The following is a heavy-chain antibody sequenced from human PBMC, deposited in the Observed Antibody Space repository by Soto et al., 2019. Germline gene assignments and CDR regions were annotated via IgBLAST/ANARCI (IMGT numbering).Heavy chain of an antibody. CDR2: INPNSGGT. CDR1: GYTFTGCY. J-gene: IGHJ3*02. V-gene: IGHV1-2*04. CDR3: ARGSQSDIVVVVDAFDI. D-gene: IGHD2-15*01. Sequence: ASVKVSCKASGYTFTGCYMHWVRQAPGQGLEWMGWINPNSGGTNYAQKFQGWVTMTRDTSISTAYMELSRLRSDDTAVYYCARGSQSDIVVVVDAFDIWGQGTMVTVSS.